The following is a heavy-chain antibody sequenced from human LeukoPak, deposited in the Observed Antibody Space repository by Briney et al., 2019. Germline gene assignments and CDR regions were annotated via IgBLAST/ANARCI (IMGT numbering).Heavy chain of an antibody. J-gene: IGHJ4*02. CDR1: GFTFNNYA. CDR3: ARAWSLDY. D-gene: IGHD2-8*02. CDR2: IKQDGSEK. V-gene: IGHV3-7*03. Sequence: GGSLRLSCAASGFTFNNYAMSWVRQAPGKGLEWVANIKQDGSEKYYVDSVKGRFTIFRDNAKNSLYLQMNSLRAEDTAVYYCARAWSLDYWGQGTLVTVSS.